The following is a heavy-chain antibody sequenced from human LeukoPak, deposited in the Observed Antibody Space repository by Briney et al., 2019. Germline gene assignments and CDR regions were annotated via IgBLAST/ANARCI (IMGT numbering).Heavy chain of an antibody. CDR2: ISAYNGNT. CDR1: GYTFTSYG. Sequence: ASVKVSCKASGYTFTSYGISWVRQAPGQGLEWMGWISAYNGNTNYAQKLQGRVTMTTDTSTSTAYMELRSLRSDDTAVYYCARRQRYGDRLYYFDYWGQGTLVTVSS. J-gene: IGHJ4*02. CDR3: ARRQRYGDRLYYFDY. V-gene: IGHV1-18*01. D-gene: IGHD4-17*01.